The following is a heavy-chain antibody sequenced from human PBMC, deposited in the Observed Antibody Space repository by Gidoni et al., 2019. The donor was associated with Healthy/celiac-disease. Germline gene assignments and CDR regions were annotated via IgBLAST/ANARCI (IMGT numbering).Heavy chain of an antibody. V-gene: IGHV5-10-1*01. CDR3: ARDGPSGSYIYYYGMDV. J-gene: IGHJ6*02. Sequence: EVQLVQSGAEVKKPGESLRISCKGSGYSFTSYWISWVRQMPGKGLEWMGRIDPSDSYTNYSPSFQGHVTISADKSISTAYLQWSSLKASDTAMYYCARDGPSGSYIYYYGMDVWGQGTTVTVSS. CDR2: IDPSDSYT. CDR1: GYSFTSYW. D-gene: IGHD3-10*01.